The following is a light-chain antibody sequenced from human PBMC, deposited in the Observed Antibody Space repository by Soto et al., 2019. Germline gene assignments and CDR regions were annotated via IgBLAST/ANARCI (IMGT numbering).Light chain of an antibody. V-gene: IGKV3-15*01. CDR3: QQYNNWPRT. J-gene: IGKJ1*01. CDR2: GAS. CDR1: QSVSSD. Sequence: IVMTQSPATLSVSTGERATLSCRASQSVSSDLAWYHQKPGQAPRLLIYGASTRATGIPARFSGSGSGTEFTLTINSLQSEDFAVYYCQQYNNWPRTFGQGTKVDIK.